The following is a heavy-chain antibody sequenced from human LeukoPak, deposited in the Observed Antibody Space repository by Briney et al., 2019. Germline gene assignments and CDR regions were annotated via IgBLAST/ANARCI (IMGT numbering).Heavy chain of an antibody. V-gene: IGHV3-11*04. D-gene: IGHD2-21*02. J-gene: IGHJ3*02. CDR2: ISSSGSTI. CDR1: GFTFSDYY. CDR3: ARDRGDCYPARPGCAFDI. Sequence: KPGGSLRLSCAASGFTFSDYYMNWIRQAPGKGLEWVSYISSSGSTIYYADSVKGRFTISRDNSKNTLYLQMNSLRAEDTAVYYCARDRGDCYPARPGCAFDIWGQGTMVTVSS.